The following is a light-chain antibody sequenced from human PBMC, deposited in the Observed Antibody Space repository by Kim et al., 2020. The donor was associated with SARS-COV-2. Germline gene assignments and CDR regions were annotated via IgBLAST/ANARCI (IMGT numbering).Light chain of an antibody. CDR2: GAS. CDR1: QSVKNR. J-gene: IGKJ4*01. CDR3: QHYNDWPLLT. Sequence: IVMTQSPATLSVSPGERVTLSCRASQSVKNRLAWYQQRPGQAPRLLIYGASTRATDISARFSGSGSGTEFTLTIRSLQSEDLAVYYCQHYNDWPLLTFGGGTKVDIK. V-gene: IGKV3-15*01.